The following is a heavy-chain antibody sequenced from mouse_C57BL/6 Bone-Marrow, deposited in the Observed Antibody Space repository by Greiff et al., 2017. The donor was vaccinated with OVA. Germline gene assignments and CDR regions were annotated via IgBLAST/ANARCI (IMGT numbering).Heavy chain of an antibody. Sequence: VQLKESGPELVKPGASVQIPCKASGYTFTDYNMDWVKQSHGKSLEWIGDINPNNGGTIYNQKFKGKATLTVDKSSSTAYMELRSLTSEDTAVYYCARQNYYYGSPYWYFDVWGPGTTVTVSS. V-gene: IGHV1-18*01. CDR1: GYTFTDYN. D-gene: IGHD1-1*01. CDR2: INPNNGGT. J-gene: IGHJ1*01. CDR3: ARQNYYYGSPYWYFDV.